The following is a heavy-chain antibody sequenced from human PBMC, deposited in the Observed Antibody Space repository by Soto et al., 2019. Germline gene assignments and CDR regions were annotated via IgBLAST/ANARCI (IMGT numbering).Heavy chain of an antibody. J-gene: IGHJ4*02. V-gene: IGHV3-33*01. CDR1: GFTFSSYG. Sequence: QVQLVESGGGVVQPGRSLRLSCAASGFTFSSYGIHWVRQAPGKGLEWVAVIWYDGSNKYYADSVKGRFTISRDNSKNTLYLQMNSLRAEDTDVYYCARWGIAAGDYWGQGTLVTVSS. CDR3: ARWGIAAGDY. CDR2: IWYDGSNK. D-gene: IGHD6-13*01.